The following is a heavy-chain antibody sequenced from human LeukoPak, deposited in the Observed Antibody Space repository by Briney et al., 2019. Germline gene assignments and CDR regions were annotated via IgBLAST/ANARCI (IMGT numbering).Heavy chain of an antibody. J-gene: IGHJ4*02. Sequence: PGGSLRLSCAASGFIFTNYGMHWVRQAPGKGLEWVAYIRYDGSNEFYADSVKGRFTISRDNSKNTMYLQMNSLRTEDMAVYYCTKGQTSDYWGRGTLVTVSS. D-gene: IGHD1-7*01. CDR2: IRYDGSNE. CDR1: GFIFTNYG. V-gene: IGHV3-30*02. CDR3: TKGQTSDY.